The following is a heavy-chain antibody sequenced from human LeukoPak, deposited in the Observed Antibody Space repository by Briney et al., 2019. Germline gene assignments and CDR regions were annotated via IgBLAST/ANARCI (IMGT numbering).Heavy chain of an antibody. CDR2: ISYDGSNK. CDR1: EFTFSSYA. Sequence: GRSLRLSCAASEFTFSSYAMHWVRQAPGKGLEWVAVISYDGSNKYYADSVEGRFTISRDNSKNTLYLQMNSLRAEDTAVYYCARYGGAMIVVVMFDYWGQGTLVTVSS. J-gene: IGHJ4*02. V-gene: IGHV3-30-3*01. D-gene: IGHD3-22*01. CDR3: ARYGGAMIVVVMFDY.